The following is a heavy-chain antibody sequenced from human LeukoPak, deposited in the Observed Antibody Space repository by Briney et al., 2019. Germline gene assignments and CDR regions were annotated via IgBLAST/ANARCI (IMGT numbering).Heavy chain of an antibody. D-gene: IGHD3-10*01. CDR1: GGSFSGYY. V-gene: IGHV4-34*01. CDR2: INHSGST. CDR3: ARVTVMSYYGSGGYYNHPHILDY. J-gene: IGHJ4*02. Sequence: SETLSLTCAVYGGSFSGYYWSWIRQPPGKGLEWIGEINHSGSTNYNPSLKSRVTISVDTSKTKFSLKLSSVPAADTSVYYCARVTVMSYYGSGGYYNHPHILDYWGQGTLVTVSS.